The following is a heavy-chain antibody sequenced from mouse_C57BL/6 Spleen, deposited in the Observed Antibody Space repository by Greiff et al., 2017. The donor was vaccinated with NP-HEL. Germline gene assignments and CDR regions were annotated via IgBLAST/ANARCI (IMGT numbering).Heavy chain of an antibody. CDR3: ARGGITRVYYYAMDY. D-gene: IGHD2-4*01. J-gene: IGHJ4*01. CDR1: GYTFTDYY. V-gene: IGHV1-26*01. CDR2: INPNNGGT. Sequence: VQLQQSGPELVKPGASVKISCKASGYTFTDYYMNWVKQSHGKSLEWIGDINPNNGGTSYNQKFKGKATLTVDKSSSTAYMELRSLTSEDSAVYYCARGGITRVYYYAMDYWGQGTSGTVSS.